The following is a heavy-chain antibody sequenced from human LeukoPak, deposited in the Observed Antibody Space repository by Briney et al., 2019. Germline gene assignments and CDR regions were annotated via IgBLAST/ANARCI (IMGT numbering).Heavy chain of an antibody. CDR2: IYYSGST. CDR1: GGSISSSSYY. Sequence: SETLSLTCTVSGGSISSSSYYWGWTRQPPGKGLEWIGSIYYSGSTYYNPSLKSRVTISVDTSKNQFSLKLSSVTAADTAVYYCARSPWFGESNPYYFDYWGQGTLVTVSS. V-gene: IGHV4-39*01. D-gene: IGHD3-10*01. CDR3: ARSPWFGESNPYYFDY. J-gene: IGHJ4*02.